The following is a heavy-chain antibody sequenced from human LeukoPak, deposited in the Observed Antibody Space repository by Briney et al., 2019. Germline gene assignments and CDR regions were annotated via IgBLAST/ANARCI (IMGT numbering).Heavy chain of an antibody. V-gene: IGHV3-30*02. CDR1: GFTFSSYG. J-gene: IGHJ3*02. D-gene: IGHD1-26*01. CDR3: AKGPSRSGSESI. Sequence: GGSLRLSCAASGFTFSSYGMHWVRQAPGKGLEWVAFIRYDGSNKYYADSAKGRFTISRDNSKNTLYLQMNSLRAEDTAVYYCAKGPSRSGSESIWGQGTMVTVSS. CDR2: IRYDGSNK.